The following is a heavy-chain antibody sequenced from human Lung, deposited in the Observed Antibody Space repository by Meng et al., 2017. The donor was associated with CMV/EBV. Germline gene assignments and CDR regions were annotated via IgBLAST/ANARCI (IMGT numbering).Heavy chain of an antibody. CDR3: AREYYSATSCYLVASGGMDV. V-gene: IGHV4-4*01. CDR2: IHHSGRT. J-gene: IGHJ6*02. CDR1: GGFISSSSW. D-gene: IGHD2-2*01. Sequence: LXCAVPGGFISSSSWWSWVRQPPGKGLEWIGEIHHSGRTKYNPSLKSRVIISVDKSKNQFTLNLSSVTAADTAVYFCAREYYSATSCYLVASGGMDVWGQGXTVTVSS.